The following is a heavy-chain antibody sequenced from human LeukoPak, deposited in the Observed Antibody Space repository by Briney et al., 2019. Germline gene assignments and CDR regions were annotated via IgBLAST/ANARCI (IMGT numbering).Heavy chain of an antibody. D-gene: IGHD3-10*01. CDR3: ARDRVFGSGSYYPHFDY. V-gene: IGHV4-59*12. CDR1: DGSINSFY. J-gene: IGHJ4*02. CDR2: IYYSGST. Sequence: SETLSLTCTVSDGSINSFYWSWIRQPPGKGLEWIGSIYYSGSTYYNPSLKSRVTISVDTSKNQFSLKLSSVTAADTAVYYCARDRVFGSGSYYPHFDYWGQGTLVTVSS.